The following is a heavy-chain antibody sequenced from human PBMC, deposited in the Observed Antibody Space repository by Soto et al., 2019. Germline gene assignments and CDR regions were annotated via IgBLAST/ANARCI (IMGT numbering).Heavy chain of an antibody. CDR1: GFSLSTSGVS. J-gene: IGHJ4*02. CDR2: IYWDDDK. CDR3: THRRGLGELY. D-gene: IGHD3-10*01. V-gene: IGHV2-5*02. Sequence: QITLKESGPTLVKPTQTLTLTCTFSGFSLSTSGVSVGWIRQPPGKALECLAVIYWDDDKRYRPSLQSRLTVNKDTSKNQVVLTLTNMDPVDTATYYCTHRRGLGELYWGQGTLVTVSS.